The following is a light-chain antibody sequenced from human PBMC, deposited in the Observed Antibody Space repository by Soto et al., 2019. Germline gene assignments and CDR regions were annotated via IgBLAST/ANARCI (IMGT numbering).Light chain of an antibody. CDR2: GAS. CDR1: QDIDSY. J-gene: IGKJ2*01. Sequence: DIQMTQSPSSLSASVGDRVTITCRASQDIDSYLNWYQQKPGKAPNLLIYGASSLHSGVPSRFSGSGSGTEFTLTISSLQPEDFATYYCQRSYSSPPYTFGQGTKLEI. CDR3: QRSYSSPPYT. V-gene: IGKV1-39*01.